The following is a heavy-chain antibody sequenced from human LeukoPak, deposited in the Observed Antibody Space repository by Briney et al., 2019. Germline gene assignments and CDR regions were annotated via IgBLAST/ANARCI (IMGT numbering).Heavy chain of an antibody. V-gene: IGHV3-23*01. CDR2: IGGSGDST. D-gene: IGHD6-6*01. Sequence: GGSLRLSCAASGFTFSSHTMSWVRQAPGKGLEWVSAIGGSGDSTYYAGSVKGRFTISRDNSQNTLYLQMNSLRAEDTAVYYCAKDPLEQLSTIYFQNWGQGTLVTVSS. J-gene: IGHJ1*01. CDR3: AKDPLEQLSTIYFQN. CDR1: GFTFSSHT.